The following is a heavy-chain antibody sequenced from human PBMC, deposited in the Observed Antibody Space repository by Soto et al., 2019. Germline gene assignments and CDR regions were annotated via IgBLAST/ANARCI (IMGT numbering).Heavy chain of an antibody. J-gene: IGHJ4*02. Sequence: GGSLRLSCVVSGFIFSNYNVNWIRQAPGKGLEWVSHIRPSSTIIYYADSVKGRFTISRDNARNSLYMQMNSLRAEDTAVYYCAVELERRPYWGQGTLVTVSS. CDR2: IRPSSTII. CDR3: AVELERRPY. D-gene: IGHD1-1*01. V-gene: IGHV3-48*04. CDR1: GFIFSNYN.